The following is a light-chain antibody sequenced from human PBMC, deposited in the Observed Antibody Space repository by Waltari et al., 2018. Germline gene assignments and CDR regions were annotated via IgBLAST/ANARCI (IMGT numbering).Light chain of an antibody. Sequence: DIQMTQSPSSLSASVGDRVTITCRASQDINNHLAWYQRKPGKLPQLLIYAASTLHSGVPSRFSGSRSGTEFTLIISSLQPEDFATYYYQKYNDVPQPFGGGTKVEIK. CDR3: QKYNDVPQP. CDR1: QDINNH. V-gene: IGKV1-27*01. CDR2: AAS. J-gene: IGKJ4*01.